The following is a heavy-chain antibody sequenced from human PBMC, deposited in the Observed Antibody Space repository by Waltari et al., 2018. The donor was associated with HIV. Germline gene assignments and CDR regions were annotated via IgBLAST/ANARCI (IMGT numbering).Heavy chain of an antibody. CDR3: AKTVPTVTSIFEGFDV. CDR1: GFTFNKFA. V-gene: IGHV3-23*01. J-gene: IGHJ3*01. Sequence: QLLESGGGLVQPGGSLRLSGVASGFTFNKFAMNWVRQAPGQGLEWLSSISGSGGNKYYADSVKGRISISRENSKNTVYLQINSLRVDDTAIYYCAKTVPTVTSIFEGFDVWGQGAMVTVSS. CDR2: ISGSGGNK. D-gene: IGHD4-17*01.